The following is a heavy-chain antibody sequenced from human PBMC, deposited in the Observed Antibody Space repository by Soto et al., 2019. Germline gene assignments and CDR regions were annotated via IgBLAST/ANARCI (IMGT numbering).Heavy chain of an antibody. Sequence: QVQLQESGPGLVKPSETLSLSCTVSDASLSPNYWSWIRQPPGKGLEWIGYIYYAGTTTYNPSLKSRVTISLDTPKNEVSLKLPSVTAADTAVYYWARLGRLCQGLDSWGPGPLVTVSS. CDR2: IYYAGTT. CDR1: DASLSPNY. J-gene: IGHJ4*02. D-gene: IGHD6-6*01. CDR3: ARLGRLCQGLDS. V-gene: IGHV4-59*08.